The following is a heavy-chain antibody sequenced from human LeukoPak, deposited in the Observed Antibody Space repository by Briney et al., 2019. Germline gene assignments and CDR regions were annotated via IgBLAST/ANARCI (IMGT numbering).Heavy chain of an antibody. D-gene: IGHD2-2*02. Sequence: GGSLRLSCAASGFTVSSNYMSWVRQAPGKGLEWVSAISGSGGSTYYADSVKGRFTISRDNSKNTLYLQMNSLRAEDTAVYYCAKSSSIVVVPAAIDYWGQGTLVTVSS. J-gene: IGHJ4*02. CDR3: AKSSSIVVVPAAIDY. V-gene: IGHV3-23*01. CDR1: GFTVSSNY. CDR2: ISGSGGST.